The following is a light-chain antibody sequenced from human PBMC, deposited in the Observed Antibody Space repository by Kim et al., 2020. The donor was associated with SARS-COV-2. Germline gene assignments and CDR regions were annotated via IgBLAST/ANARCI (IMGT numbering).Light chain of an antibody. CDR3: QQSYSTPTT. CDR1: QSIDKY. CDR2: DAS. J-gene: IGKJ4*02. V-gene: IGKV1-39*01. Sequence: DIQMTQSPSSLSASVGDRVTIPCRASQSIDKYLNWYQHKPGKAPKLLIYDASILRNGVPSRFSGSGFGTDFTLIISSLQPEDFATYYCQQSYSTPTTFGRGTKLEIK.